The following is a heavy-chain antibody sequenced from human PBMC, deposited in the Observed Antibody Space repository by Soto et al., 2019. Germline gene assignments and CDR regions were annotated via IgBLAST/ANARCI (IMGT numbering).Heavy chain of an antibody. CDR1: GYTFRNNG. J-gene: IGHJ3*02. V-gene: IGHV3-33*01. CDR2: IWYDGSNK. CDR3: ARDGQQSSPHSFDI. D-gene: IGHD6-13*01. Sequence: QVQLVESGGGVVQPGGSLRLSCTASGYTFRNNGMHWVRQAPGKGLEWVTFIWYDGSNKYYADSVKGRFTISRDNSKNTVYLQMISLRAEDTALYYCARDGQQSSPHSFDIWGQGTMVTVSS.